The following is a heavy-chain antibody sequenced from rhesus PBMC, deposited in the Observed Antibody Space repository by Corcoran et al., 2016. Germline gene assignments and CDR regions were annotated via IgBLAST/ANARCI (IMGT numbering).Heavy chain of an antibody. Sequence: QVQLQESGPGVVKPSETLSLTCAVSGGSISDSYRWSWIRKPSGKGLEWSGYIYGSSTSTNYTPSLKRRVTISTATSKTQFSVKLRSVTAADTTVYYCARDRGGYSWREIDYWGQGVLVTVSS. D-gene: IGHD1-1-1*01. J-gene: IGHJ4*01. CDR1: GGSISDSYR. V-gene: IGHV4S10*01. CDR3: ARDRGGYSWREIDY. CDR2: IYGSSTST.